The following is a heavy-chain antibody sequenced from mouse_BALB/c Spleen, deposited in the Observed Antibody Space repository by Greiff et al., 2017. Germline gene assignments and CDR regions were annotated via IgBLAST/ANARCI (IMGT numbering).Heavy chain of an antibody. D-gene: IGHD3-3*01. CDR2: IWSDGST. CDR3: ARQAGQLGLAWFAY. CDR1: GFSLTSYG. V-gene: IGHV2-6-2*01. Sequence: VKVEESGPDLVAPSQSLSITCTVSGFSLTSYGVHWVRQPPGKGLEWLVVIWSDGSTTYNSALKSRLSISKDNSKSQVFLKMNSLQTDDTAMYYCARQAGQLGLAWFAYWGQGTLVTVSA. J-gene: IGHJ3*01.